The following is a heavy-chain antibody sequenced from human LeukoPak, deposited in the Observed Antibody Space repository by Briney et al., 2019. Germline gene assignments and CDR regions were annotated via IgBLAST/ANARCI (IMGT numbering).Heavy chain of an antibody. Sequence: PGGSLRLSCAASGFTFSSYAMHWVRQAPGKGLEWVAVISYDGSNKYYADSVKGRFTISRDNSKNTLYLQMNSLRAEDTAVYYCARDEWELLPFDYWGQGTLVTVSS. CDR3: ARDEWELLPFDY. CDR2: ISYDGSNK. V-gene: IGHV3-30*04. CDR1: GFTFSSYA. J-gene: IGHJ4*02. D-gene: IGHD1-26*01.